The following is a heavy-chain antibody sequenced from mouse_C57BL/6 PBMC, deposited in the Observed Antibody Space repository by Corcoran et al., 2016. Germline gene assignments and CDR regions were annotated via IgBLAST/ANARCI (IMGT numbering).Heavy chain of an antibody. V-gene: IGHV9-3*01. CDR1: GYTFTTYG. D-gene: IGHD2-3*01. Sequence: QIQLVQSGPELKKPGETVKISCKASGYTFTTYGMSWVKQAPGKGLKWMGWINTYSGVPTYADDFKGRFAFSLETSANTAYLQINNLKNEDTATYFCARDGYYPWGQGTTLTVSS. J-gene: IGHJ2*01. CDR2: INTYSGVP. CDR3: ARDGYYP.